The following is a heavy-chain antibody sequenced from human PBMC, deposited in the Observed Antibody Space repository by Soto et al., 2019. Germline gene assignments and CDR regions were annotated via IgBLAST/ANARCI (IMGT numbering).Heavy chain of an antibody. V-gene: IGHV3-23*01. J-gene: IGHJ5*02. CDR1: CFIFENVG. CDR2: ISGSGFKK. CDR3: AKNQGVELVPLATVDWFDP. D-gene: IGHD1-26*01. Sequence: VGSLRLSCAVSCFIFENVGMSWVRQAPGKGLELVSSISGSGFKKYYADSMKGRFTISRDNSKSTVYLELNNLSAEDTAVYHCAKNQGVELVPLATVDWFDPWGQGSVVTVSS.